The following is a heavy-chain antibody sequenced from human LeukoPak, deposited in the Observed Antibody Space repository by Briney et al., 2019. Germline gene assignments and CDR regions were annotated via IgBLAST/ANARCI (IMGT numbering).Heavy chain of an antibody. V-gene: IGHV3-48*02. CDR1: GFTFSTSW. Sequence: PGGSLRLSCVASGFTFSTSWMNWVRQAPGKGLEWVAYIGTRGSPIYYADSVKGRFTISRDNAKNSLYLQMNSLRDEDTAVYYCARDGGSGGENDYWGQGTLVTVSS. D-gene: IGHD3-10*01. CDR3: ARDGGSGGENDY. J-gene: IGHJ4*02. CDR2: IGTRGSPI.